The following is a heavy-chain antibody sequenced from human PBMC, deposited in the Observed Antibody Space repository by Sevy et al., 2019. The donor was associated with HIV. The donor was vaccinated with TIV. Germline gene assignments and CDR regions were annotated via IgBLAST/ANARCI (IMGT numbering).Heavy chain of an antibody. Sequence: GGSLRLSCAASGXIFDNYSMNXIRXAPGKGLEWVSSISSGSSFIDNADSLKGRFTISRDNGKKSLYLQMNNLGVEETAIYYXARVGPGECSGTNCSXNDXWGQGTLVTVSS. CDR3: ARVGPGECSGTNCSXNDX. J-gene: IGHJ4*02. CDR2: ISSGSSFI. CDR1: GXIFDNYS. V-gene: IGHV3-21*01. D-gene: IGHD2-2*01.